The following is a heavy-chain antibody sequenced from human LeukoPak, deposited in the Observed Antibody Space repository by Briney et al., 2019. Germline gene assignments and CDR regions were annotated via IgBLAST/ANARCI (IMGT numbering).Heavy chain of an antibody. J-gene: IGHJ4*02. CDR2: ISAYNGNT. CDR1: GYTFTSYG. Sequence: ASVKVSCKASGYTFTSYGISWVRQAPGQGLEWMGWISAYNGNTNYAQKLQGRVTVTTDTSTSTAYMELRSLRSDDTAVYYCARTGGSGWPTPHYFDYWGQGTLVNVSS. D-gene: IGHD6-19*01. V-gene: IGHV1-18*01. CDR3: ARTGGSGWPTPHYFDY.